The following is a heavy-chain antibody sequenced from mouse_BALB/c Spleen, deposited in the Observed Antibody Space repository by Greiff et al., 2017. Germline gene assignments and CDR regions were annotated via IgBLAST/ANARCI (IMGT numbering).Heavy chain of an antibody. Sequence: VQWVESGGGLVKPGGSLKLSCAASGFTFSSYAMSWVRQSPEKRLEGVAEISSGGSYTYYPDTVTGRFTISRDNAKNTLYLEMSSLWTEDTAMYYWARRGNYETWFAYWGQGTLVTVSA. J-gene: IGHJ3*01. CDR3: ARRGNYETWFAY. D-gene: IGHD2-1*01. CDR1: GFTFSSYA. V-gene: IGHV5-9-4*01. CDR2: ISSGGSYT.